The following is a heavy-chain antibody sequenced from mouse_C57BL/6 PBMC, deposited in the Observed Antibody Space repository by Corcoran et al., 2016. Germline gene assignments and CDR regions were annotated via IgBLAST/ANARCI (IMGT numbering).Heavy chain of an antibody. V-gene: IGHV1-26*01. CDR2: IHPNNGGT. Sequence: EVQLQQSGPELVRPGASVKISCKASGYTFTDYYMNWVKQSHGKSLEWIGDIHPNNGGTSYNQKFKGKATLTVDKSSSTAYMELRSLTSEDSAVYYCARYRYYGSRYAMDYWGQGTSVTVSS. D-gene: IGHD1-1*01. CDR1: GYTFTDYY. CDR3: ARYRYYGSRYAMDY. J-gene: IGHJ4*01.